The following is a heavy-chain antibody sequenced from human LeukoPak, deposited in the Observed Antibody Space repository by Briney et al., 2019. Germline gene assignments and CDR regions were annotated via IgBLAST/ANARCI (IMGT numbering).Heavy chain of an antibody. CDR1: GFTFSSYA. J-gene: IGHJ6*02. V-gene: IGHV3-66*01. CDR3: ARDSRAGYYYGMDV. CDR2: IYSGGST. D-gene: IGHD2-2*01. Sequence: GGSLRLSCAASGFTFSSYAMHWDRQAPGKGLEWVSVIYSGGSTYYADSVKGRFTISRDNSKNTLYLQMNSLRAEDTAVYYCARDSRAGYYYGMDVWGQGTTVTVSS.